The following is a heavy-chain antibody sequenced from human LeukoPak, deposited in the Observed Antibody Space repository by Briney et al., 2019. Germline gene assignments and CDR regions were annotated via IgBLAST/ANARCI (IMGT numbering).Heavy chain of an antibody. D-gene: IGHD1-26*01. J-gene: IGHJ4*02. CDR3: ATGLSGSYGFVDY. V-gene: IGHV1-24*01. CDR1: GYTLTELS. CDR2: FDPEDGET. Sequence: ASVKVSCKVSGYTLTELSMHWVRQAPGKGLEGMGGFDPEDGETIYAQKFQGRVTMTEDTSTDTAYMELSSLRSEDTAVYYCATGLSGSYGFVDYWGQGTLVTVSS.